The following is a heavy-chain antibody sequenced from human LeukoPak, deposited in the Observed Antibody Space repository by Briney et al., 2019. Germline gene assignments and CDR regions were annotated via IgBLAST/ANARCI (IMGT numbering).Heavy chain of an antibody. CDR1: GFTFSNAW. J-gene: IGHJ4*02. V-gene: IGHV3-15*01. CDR2: IKSKTDGGTT. CDR3: TTDRLSSSPQHGVGY. D-gene: IGHD6-6*01. Sequence: GGSLRLSCAASGFTFSNAWMSWVRQAPGKGLEWVGRIKSKTDGGTTDYAAPVKGRFTISRDDSKNTLYLQMNSLKTEDTAVYYCTTDRLSSSPQHGVGYWGQGTLVTVSS.